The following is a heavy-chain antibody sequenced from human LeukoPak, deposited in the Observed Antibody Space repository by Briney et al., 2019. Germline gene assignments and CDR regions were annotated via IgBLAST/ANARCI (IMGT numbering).Heavy chain of an antibody. Sequence: SETLSLTCTVSGVSISTYYWTWIRQPAGKGLEWIGRIYSTGNTNYNPSLESGVTMSIDTSKNQFSLKLTSVTAADTAVYYCARERGNLRGDAFDIWGQGTMVTVSS. CDR2: IYSTGNT. D-gene: IGHD1-26*01. V-gene: IGHV4-4*07. J-gene: IGHJ3*02. CDR3: ARERGNLRGDAFDI. CDR1: GVSISTYY.